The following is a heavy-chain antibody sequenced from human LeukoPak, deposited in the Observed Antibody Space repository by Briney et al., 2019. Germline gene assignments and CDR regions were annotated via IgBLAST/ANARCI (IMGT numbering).Heavy chain of an antibody. CDR2: ISYSGTT. J-gene: IGHJ4*02. CDR1: GGSISSGGYY. CDR3: ARLRSVAGGTFYFDY. D-gene: IGHD6-13*01. V-gene: IGHV4-31*03. Sequence: SETLSLTCTVSGGSISSGGYYWSWVRQFPGKGLEWIYYISYSGTTYYNPSLKSRVTISVATSKNQFSLKLTSVTAADTAVYYCARLRSVAGGTFYFDYWGQGILVTVSS.